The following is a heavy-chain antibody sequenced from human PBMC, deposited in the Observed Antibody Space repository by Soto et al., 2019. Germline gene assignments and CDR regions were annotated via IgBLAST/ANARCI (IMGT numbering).Heavy chain of an antibody. CDR3: AREIIPLTTDWYFDL. V-gene: IGHV4-30-4*01. Sequence: QVQLQESGPGLVKPSQTLSRTCTVSGGSISGGVYYWSWIRQPPGKGLEWIGYIFDSGSTYYNPSLKSRVTISVYTSKNQLSRRLSSVTAADTAVYYCAREIIPLTTDWYFDLWGRGTLVTVTS. CDR2: IFDSGST. J-gene: IGHJ2*01. D-gene: IGHD4-17*01. CDR1: GGSISGGVYY.